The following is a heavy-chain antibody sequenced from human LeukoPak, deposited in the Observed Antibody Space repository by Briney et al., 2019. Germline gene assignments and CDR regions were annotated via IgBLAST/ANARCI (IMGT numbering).Heavy chain of an antibody. J-gene: IGHJ4*02. CDR2: ISTTSLNT. CDR1: GFTFSSYA. V-gene: IGHV3-23*01. CDR3: ARGDGYNFFDY. Sequence: PGGSLRLSCAASGFTFSSYAMNWVRQAPGKGLQWVSVISTTSLNTYYADSVKGRFTISRDNSKNTLYLQMKSLRAEDTAVYYCARGDGYNFFDYWGQGTLVTVSS. D-gene: IGHD5-24*01.